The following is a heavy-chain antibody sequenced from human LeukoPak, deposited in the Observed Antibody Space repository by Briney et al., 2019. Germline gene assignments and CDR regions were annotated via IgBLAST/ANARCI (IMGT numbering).Heavy chain of an antibody. V-gene: IGHV4-38-2*02. CDR3: ARVKWSRGPQSRIAAAGTTSYYYYMDV. J-gene: IGHJ6*03. D-gene: IGHD6-13*01. Sequence: SETLSLTCTVSGYSISSGYYWGWIRQPPGKGLEWIGSIYHSGSTYYNPSLKSRVTISVDTSKNQFSLKLSSVTAADTAVYYCARVKWSRGPQSRIAAAGTTSYYYYMDVWGKGTTVTISS. CDR2: IYHSGST. CDR1: GYSISSGYY.